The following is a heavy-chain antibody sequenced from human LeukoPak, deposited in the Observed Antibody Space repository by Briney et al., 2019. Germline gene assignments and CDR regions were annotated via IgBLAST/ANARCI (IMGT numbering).Heavy chain of an antibody. J-gene: IGHJ4*02. CDR3: VKPGATMVRGVLDY. V-gene: IGHV3-64D*06. Sequence: GGSLRLSCSASGFTFSSYAMHWVRQAPGKGLEYVSAISSNGGSTYYADSVKGRFTISRDNSKNTLYLQMSSLRAEDTAVYYCVKPGATMVRGVLDYWGQGTLSPSPQ. D-gene: IGHD3-10*01. CDR2: ISSNGGST. CDR1: GFTFSSYA.